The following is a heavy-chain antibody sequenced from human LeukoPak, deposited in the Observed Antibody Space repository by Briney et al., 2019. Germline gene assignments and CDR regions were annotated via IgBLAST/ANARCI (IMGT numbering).Heavy chain of an antibody. CDR1: GGSISSSSYY. Sequence: PSETLSLTCTVSGGSISSSSYYWGWIRQPPGKGLEWIGSIYYSGSTYYNPSLKSRVTISVDTSKNQFSLKLSSVTAADTAVYYCARSEGSGAFDIWGQGTMVTVSS. CDR2: IYYSGST. CDR3: ARSEGSGAFDI. V-gene: IGHV4-39*07. J-gene: IGHJ3*02.